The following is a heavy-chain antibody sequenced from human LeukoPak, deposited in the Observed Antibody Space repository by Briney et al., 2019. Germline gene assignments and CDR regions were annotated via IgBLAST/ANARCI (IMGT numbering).Heavy chain of an antibody. CDR2: IYPGDSDT. V-gene: IGHV5-51*01. Sequence: GESLKISCKGSGYSFTSYWIGWVRQMPGKGLEWMGIIYPGDSDTRYSPSFQGQVTISADKSISTAYLQRSSLKASDTAMYYCARRMAAYMEHAFDIWAKGQWSPSLQ. CDR3: ARRMAAYMEHAFDI. D-gene: IGHD2-15*01. CDR1: GYSFTSYW. J-gene: IGHJ3*02.